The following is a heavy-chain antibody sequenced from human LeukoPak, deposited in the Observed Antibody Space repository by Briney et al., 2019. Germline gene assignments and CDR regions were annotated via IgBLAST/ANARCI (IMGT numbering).Heavy chain of an antibody. J-gene: IGHJ4*02. CDR1: GFAVSSNY. D-gene: IGHD3-22*01. CDR3: ARERGYYYDSSGYFDY. V-gene: IGHV3-66*02. CDR2: IYSGGST. Sequence: GGSLRLSCAASGFAVSSNYMSWVRQAPGKGLEWVSVIYSGGSTYYADSVKGRFTISRDNSKNTLYLQMNSLRAEDTAVYCCARERGYYYDSSGYFDYWGQGTLVTVSS.